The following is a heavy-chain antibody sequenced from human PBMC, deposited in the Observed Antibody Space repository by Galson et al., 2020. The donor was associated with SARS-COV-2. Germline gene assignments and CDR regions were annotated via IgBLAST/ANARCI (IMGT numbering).Heavy chain of an antibody. CDR2: ISGSGGST. D-gene: IGHD5-18*01. J-gene: IGHJ5*02. CDR3: AKGGYSYGYYWFDP. V-gene: IGHV3-23*01. CDR1: GFTFSSYA. Sequence: GESLKISCAASGFTFSSYAMSWVRQAPGKGLEWVSAISGSGGSTYYADSVKGRFTISRDNSKNTLYLQMNSLRAEDTAVYYCAKGGYSYGYYWFDPWGQGTLVTVSS.